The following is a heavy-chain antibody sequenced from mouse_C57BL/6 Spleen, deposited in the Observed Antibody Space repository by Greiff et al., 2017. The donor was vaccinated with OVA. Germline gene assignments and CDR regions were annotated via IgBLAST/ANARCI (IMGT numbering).Heavy chain of an antibody. V-gene: IGHV1-18*01. D-gene: IGHD1-1*01. CDR1: GYTFTDYN. J-gene: IGHJ4*01. CDR3: ARTYGSPYAMDF. CDR2: INPNNGGT. Sequence: VHVKQSGPELVKPGASVKIPCKASGYTFTDYNMDWVKQSHGKSLEWIGDINPNNGGTIYNQKFKGKATLTVDKSSITAYMELRSLTSEDTAVYYCARTYGSPYAMDFWGQGTSVTVSS.